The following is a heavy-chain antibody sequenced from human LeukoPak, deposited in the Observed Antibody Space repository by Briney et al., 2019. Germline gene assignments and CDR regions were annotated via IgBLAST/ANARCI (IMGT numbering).Heavy chain of an antibody. CDR1: GGTFSSYA. Sequence: SVKVSRKGSGGTFSSYAISGVRQAPGQGLEWMGRIIPIFGTANYAQKFQGRVTITRDDSTSTAYLEMSSLRSEDTAVYYCARDFANYYDSSRLDYWDQGTLVTVSS. J-gene: IGHJ4*02. V-gene: IGHV1-69*05. D-gene: IGHD3-22*01. CDR3: ARDFANYYDSSRLDY. CDR2: IIPIFGTA.